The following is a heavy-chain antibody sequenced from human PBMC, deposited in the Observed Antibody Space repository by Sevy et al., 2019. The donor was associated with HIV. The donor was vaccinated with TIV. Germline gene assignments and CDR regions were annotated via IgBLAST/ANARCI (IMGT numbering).Heavy chain of an antibody. V-gene: IGHV3-15*01. CDR3: AAGVGASDFDY. CDR2: IKSKTDGATR. Sequence: GGSLRLSCVASGFTINNAWMSWVRQAPGKGLEWIGRIKSKTDGATRDLAAPVKGRIIISRDDSKNTLYLQISNLKIEDTGVYFCAAGVGASDFDYWGQGTLVTVSS. J-gene: IGHJ4*02. CDR1: GFTINNAW. D-gene: IGHD1-26*01.